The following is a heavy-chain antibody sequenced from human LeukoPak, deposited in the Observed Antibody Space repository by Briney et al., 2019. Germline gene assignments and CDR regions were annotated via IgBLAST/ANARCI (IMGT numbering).Heavy chain of an antibody. D-gene: IGHD3-10*01. Sequence: GASVKVSCKASGYTFTCYYMHWVRQAPGQGLEWMGWINPNSGGTNYAQKFQGRVTMTRDTSISTAYMELSRLRSDDTAVYYCARYHTMFRGLSDWGQGTLVTVSS. CDR3: ARYHTMFRGLSD. CDR2: INPNSGGT. J-gene: IGHJ4*02. CDR1: GYTFTCYY. V-gene: IGHV1-2*02.